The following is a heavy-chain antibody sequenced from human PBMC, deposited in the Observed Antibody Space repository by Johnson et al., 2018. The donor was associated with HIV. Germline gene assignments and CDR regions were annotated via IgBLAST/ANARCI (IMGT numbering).Heavy chain of an antibody. CDR1: GFTFSDYY. J-gene: IGHJ3*02. D-gene: IGHD5-24*01. CDR3: ARDHSRDEAFDI. V-gene: IGHV3-66*01. Sequence: VQLVESGGGVVQPGRSLRLSCAASGFTFSDYYMSWVRQAPGKGLEWVSGFYSGGSTYYADSVKGRFTISRDNSKNTLYLQMNSLRAEDTAVYYCARDHSRDEAFDIWGQGTMVTVSS. CDR2: FYSGGST.